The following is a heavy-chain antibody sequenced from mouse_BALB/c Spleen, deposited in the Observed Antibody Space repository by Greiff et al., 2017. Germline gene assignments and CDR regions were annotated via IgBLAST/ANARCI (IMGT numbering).Heavy chain of an antibody. CDR3: ALDYGSSYLYAMDY. Sequence: EVKLMESGPGLVKPSQSLSLTCTVTGYSITSDYAWNWIRQFPGNKLEWMGYISYSGSTSNNPSLKSRISITRDTSKNQFFLQLNSVTTEDTATYCCALDYGSSYLYAMDYWGQGTSVTVSS. CDR1: GYSITSDYA. V-gene: IGHV3-2*02. J-gene: IGHJ4*01. D-gene: IGHD1-1*01. CDR2: ISYSGST.